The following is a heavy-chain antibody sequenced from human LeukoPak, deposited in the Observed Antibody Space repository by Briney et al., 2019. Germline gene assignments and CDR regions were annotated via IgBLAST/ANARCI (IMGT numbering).Heavy chain of an antibody. CDR1: GFTFSSYG. D-gene: IGHD1-26*01. Sequence: GGSLRLSCAASGFTFSSYGMHWVRQAPGKGLEWVAVISYDGSNKYYADSVKGRFTISRDNSKNTLYLQMNSLRAEGTAVYYCAKEASGSYFDYWGQGTLVTVSS. J-gene: IGHJ4*02. V-gene: IGHV3-30*18. CDR2: ISYDGSNK. CDR3: AKEASGSYFDY.